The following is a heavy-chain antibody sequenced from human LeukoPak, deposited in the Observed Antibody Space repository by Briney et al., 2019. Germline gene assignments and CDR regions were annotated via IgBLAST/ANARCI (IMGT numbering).Heavy chain of an antibody. D-gene: IGHD3-3*01. CDR3: ARGLSYSDY. V-gene: IGHV3-23*01. CDR1: GFTFSSYG. CDR2: IIGSAVST. Sequence: GGSLRLSCAASGFTFSSYGMHWVRQAPGKGLEWVSTIIGSAVSTYYADSVKGRFTISRDDSKNTLYLQMNSLTVEDTAVYYCARGLSYSDYWGQGTLVTVSS. J-gene: IGHJ4*02.